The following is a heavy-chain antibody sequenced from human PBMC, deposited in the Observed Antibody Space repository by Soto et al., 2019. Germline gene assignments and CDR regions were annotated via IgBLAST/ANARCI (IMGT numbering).Heavy chain of an antibody. V-gene: IGHV4-61*08. J-gene: IGHJ4*02. CDR1: GGSVSSGGYY. CDR2: IYYSGST. CDR3: ARGHSSSLWDY. D-gene: IGHD6-6*01. Sequence: PSETLSLTCTVFGGSVSSGGYYRSWIRQPPGKGLEWIGYIYYSGSTNYNPSLKSRVTISVDTSKNQFSLKLSSVTAADTAVYYCARGHSSSLWDYWGQGTLVTVSS.